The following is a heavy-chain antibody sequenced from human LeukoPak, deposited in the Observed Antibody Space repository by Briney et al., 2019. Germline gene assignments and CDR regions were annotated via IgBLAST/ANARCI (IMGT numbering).Heavy chain of an antibody. Sequence: SETLSLTCTVSGGSVSSGSYYWIWIRQPPGKGLEWIGYIYYSGSTNYNPSLKSRVTISVDTSKNQFSLKLSSVTAADTAVYYCAREVGREMATIEIDYWGQGTLVTVSS. J-gene: IGHJ4*02. V-gene: IGHV4-61*01. CDR3: AREVGREMATIEIDY. CDR2: IYYSGST. CDR1: GGSVSSGSYY. D-gene: IGHD5-24*01.